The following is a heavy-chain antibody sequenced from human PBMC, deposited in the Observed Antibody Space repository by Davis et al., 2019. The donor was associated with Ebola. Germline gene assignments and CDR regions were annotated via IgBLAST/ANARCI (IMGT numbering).Heavy chain of an antibody. V-gene: IGHV3-33*01. D-gene: IGHD6-19*01. CDR1: GFTFSSYG. Sequence: GESLKISCAASGFTFSSYGMHWVRQAPGKGLEWVAVIWYDGSNKYYSDSVKGRFTISRDNSKNTLYLQMNSLRAEDTAVYYCARDDPLLAVAGIPRGYYYYGMDVWGQGTTVTVSS. CDR2: IWYDGSNK. CDR3: ARDDPLLAVAGIPRGYYYYGMDV. J-gene: IGHJ6*02.